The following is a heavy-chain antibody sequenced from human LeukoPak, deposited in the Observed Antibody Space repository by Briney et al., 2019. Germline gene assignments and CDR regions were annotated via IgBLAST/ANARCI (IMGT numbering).Heavy chain of an antibody. Sequence: SETLSLTCSVSGYSISSGFYWDWIRQPPGKGLEWIGSFHHSGSTYYNPSLKSRVTISVDTSKNQFSLKLTSVTAADTAVYYCARWGMTTVTRDDAFDIWGQGTMVTVSS. CDR1: GYSISSGFY. V-gene: IGHV4-38-2*02. J-gene: IGHJ3*02. D-gene: IGHD4-17*01. CDR2: FHHSGST. CDR3: ARWGMTTVTRDDAFDI.